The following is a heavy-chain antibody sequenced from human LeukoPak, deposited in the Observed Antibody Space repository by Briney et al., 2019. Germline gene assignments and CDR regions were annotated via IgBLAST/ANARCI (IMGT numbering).Heavy chain of an antibody. Sequence: PGGSLRLSCAASGFTVSSNYMSWVRQAPGKGLEWVSVIYSGGSTYYADSVKGRFTISRDNSKNTLYLQMNSLRAEDTAVYYCARGIWFGELVYYGMDVWGQGTTVTVSS. J-gene: IGHJ6*02. CDR3: ARGIWFGELVYYGMDV. V-gene: IGHV3-66*01. CDR2: IYSGGST. CDR1: GFTVSSNY. D-gene: IGHD3-10*01.